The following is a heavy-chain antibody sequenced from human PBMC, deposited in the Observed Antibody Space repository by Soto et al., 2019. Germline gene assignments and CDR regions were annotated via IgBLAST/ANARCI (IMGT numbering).Heavy chain of an antibody. CDR1: GYTFTSYG. J-gene: IGHJ4*02. CDR3: ARSPTIAVAGGVWCNY. D-gene: IGHD6-19*01. Sequence: QVQLVQSGAEVKKPGASVKVSCKASGYTFTSYGISWVRQAPGQGLEWMGWISAYNGNTNYAQKLQGRATMTTDTSTSTAYMELRSLRSDDTAVYYCARSPTIAVAGGVWCNYWGQGTLVTVSS. CDR2: ISAYNGNT. V-gene: IGHV1-18*01.